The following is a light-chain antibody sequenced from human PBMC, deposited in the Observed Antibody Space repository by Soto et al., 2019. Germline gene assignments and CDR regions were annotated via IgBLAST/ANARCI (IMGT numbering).Light chain of an antibody. CDR2: KVS. Sequence: EIVLNQTPVTSPVTLGQPASISCTSRQSLDHTDVNTYLSGLLQRPGQPPRILICKVSQRFDGVPDRFSGSGAGTNFTLKITRVEAEDVGLYPCMQATQVPYTFGQGTKLDLK. J-gene: IGKJ2*01. V-gene: IGKV2-24*01. CDR1: QSLDHTDVNTY. CDR3: MQATQVPYT.